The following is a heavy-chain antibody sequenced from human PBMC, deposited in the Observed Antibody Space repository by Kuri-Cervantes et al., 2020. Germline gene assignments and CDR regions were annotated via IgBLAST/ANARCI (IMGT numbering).Heavy chain of an antibody. Sequence: SETLSLTCTVSGGSISSGDYYWSWIRQPPGKGLEWIGYIYYSGSTYYNPSLKRRVTISVDTSKNQFSLELSSVTAADTAVYYCATDSSGYYYAGSWFDPWGQGTLVTVSS. CDR2: IYYSGST. V-gene: IGHV4-30-4*08. J-gene: IGHJ5*02. CDR3: ATDSSGYYYAGSWFDP. D-gene: IGHD3-22*01. CDR1: GGSISSGDYY.